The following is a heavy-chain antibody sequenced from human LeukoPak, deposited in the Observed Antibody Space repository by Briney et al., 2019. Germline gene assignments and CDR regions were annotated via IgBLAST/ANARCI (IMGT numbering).Heavy chain of an antibody. CDR3: ARRGTAMGHFDY. Sequence: GGTLRLSCAASGFTFSSSGMSWVRQAPGKGLEWVSAIDDSGGSTYYADSVKGRFTISRDNAKNSLYLQMNSLRAEDTAVYYCARRGTAMGHFDYWGQGTLVTVSS. CDR2: IDDSGGST. V-gene: IGHV3-23*01. J-gene: IGHJ4*02. CDR1: GFTFSSSG. D-gene: IGHD5-18*01.